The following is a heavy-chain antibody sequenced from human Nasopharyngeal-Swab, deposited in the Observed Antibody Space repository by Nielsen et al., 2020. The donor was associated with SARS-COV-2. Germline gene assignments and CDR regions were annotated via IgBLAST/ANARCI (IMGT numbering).Heavy chain of an antibody. J-gene: IGHJ4*02. D-gene: IGHD1-26*01. CDR3: ARAGKPKPRLPILYSGSYHDKKYSFDYFDD. Sequence: GSLRLSCTVSGGSISSYYWSWIRQPAGKGLEWIGRIYTSGSTNYNPSLKSRVTMSVDTSKNKFSLKLSSVTAADTAVYYCARAGKPKPRLPILYSGSYHDKKYSFDYFDDWGQGTLVTVSS. CDR2: IYTSGST. V-gene: IGHV4-4*07. CDR1: GGSISSYY.